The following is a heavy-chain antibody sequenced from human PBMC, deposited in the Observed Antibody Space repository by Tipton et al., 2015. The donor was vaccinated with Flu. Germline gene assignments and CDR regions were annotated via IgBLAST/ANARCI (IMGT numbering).Heavy chain of an antibody. CDR3: ARVGSRTYPFYWYFDL. J-gene: IGHJ2*01. D-gene: IGHD3-10*01. V-gene: IGHV4-38-2*02. Sequence: TLSLTCIVSGYSISSGYYWGWIRQPPGKGLEWIASIYHSGSTYYNPSLKSRVSTSVDTSKNQFSLRLSSVTAADTAVYYCARVGSRTYPFYWYFDLWGRGTLVTVSS. CDR1: GYSISSGYY. CDR2: IYHSGST.